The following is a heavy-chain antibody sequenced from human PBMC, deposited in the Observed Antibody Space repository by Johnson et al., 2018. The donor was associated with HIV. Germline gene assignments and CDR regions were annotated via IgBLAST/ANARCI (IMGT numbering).Heavy chain of an antibody. CDR2: IYSGGST. CDR3: ARRGYSSSGGAFDI. V-gene: IGHV3-66*01. D-gene: IGHD6-6*01. Sequence: VQLVESGGGVVQPGRSLRLSCVASGFTFSSYGMNWVRQAPGKGLEWVAVIYSGGSTYYADSVKGRFTISRDNSKNTLYLQMNSLRAEDTAVYYCARRGYSSSGGAFDIWGQGTMVTVSS. J-gene: IGHJ3*02. CDR1: GFTFSSYG.